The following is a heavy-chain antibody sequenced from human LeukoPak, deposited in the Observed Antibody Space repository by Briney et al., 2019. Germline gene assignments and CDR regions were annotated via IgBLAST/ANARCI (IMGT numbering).Heavy chain of an antibody. Sequence: SETLSLTCTVSGGSISSTSYYWSWIRQPPGKGLEWIGYIFYSGGTNYNPSLKSRVTISVDTSKNQFSLKLSSVTAADTAVYYCARLFSFPLRAPFDPWGQGTLVTVSS. V-gene: IGHV4-61*01. CDR3: ARLFSFPLRAPFDP. J-gene: IGHJ5*02. CDR2: IFYSGGT. CDR1: GGSISSTSYY. D-gene: IGHD3-16*01.